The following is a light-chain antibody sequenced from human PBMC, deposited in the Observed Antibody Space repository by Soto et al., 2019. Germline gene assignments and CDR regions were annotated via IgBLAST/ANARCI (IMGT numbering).Light chain of an antibody. CDR3: CAYAGSYTYV. V-gene: IGLV1-44*01. CDR1: SSNIGSNF. J-gene: IGLJ1*01. Sequence: QSVLTQPPSASGTPGQRLTIACSGTSSNIGSNFVNWYRQLPGTAPKLLVHTNSQRPSGVPDRFSGSKSGTSASLAISGLQSDDEADYFCCAYAGSYTYVFVTATKVTXL. CDR2: TNS.